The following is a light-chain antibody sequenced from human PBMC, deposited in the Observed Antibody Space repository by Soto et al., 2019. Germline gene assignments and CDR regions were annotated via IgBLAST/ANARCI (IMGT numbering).Light chain of an antibody. V-gene: IGLV1-44*01. J-gene: IGLJ3*02. CDR1: SSNIGSNA. CDR3: ASWDVSLNAWV. CDR2: TFV. Sequence: QSVLTQPPSASGTPGQRVTISCSGSSSNIGSNAVNWYQQLPGTAPKLLIDTFVQRPSGVPDRFSGSKSGTSASLAISGLQSEDEADYYCASWDVSLNAWVFGGGTKRTVL.